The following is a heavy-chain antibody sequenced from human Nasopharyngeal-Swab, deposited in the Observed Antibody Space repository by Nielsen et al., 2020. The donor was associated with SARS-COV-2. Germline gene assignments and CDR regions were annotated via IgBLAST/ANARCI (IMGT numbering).Heavy chain of an antibody. CDR1: GGSISSYY. CDR2: IYYSGST. Sequence: GSLRLSCTVSGGSISSYYWSWIRQPPGKGLEWIGYIYYSGSTNYNPSPKSRVTISVDTSKNQFSLKLSSVTAADTAVYYCARVQQWLALFDYWGQGTLVTVSS. CDR3: ARVQQWLALFDY. D-gene: IGHD6-19*01. J-gene: IGHJ4*02. V-gene: IGHV4-59*01.